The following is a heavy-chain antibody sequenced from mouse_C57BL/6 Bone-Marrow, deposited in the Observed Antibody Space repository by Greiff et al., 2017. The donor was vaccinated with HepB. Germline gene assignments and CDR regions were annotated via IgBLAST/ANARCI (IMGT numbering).Heavy chain of an antibody. V-gene: IGHV1-55*01. CDR3: ARDDGYYRYDFDD. Sequence: VQLQQPGAELVKPGASVKMSCKASGYTFTSYWITWVKQRPGQGLEWIGDIYPGSGSTNYNEKFKSKATLTVDTSSSTAYMQLSSLTSEASAVYYCARDDGYYRYDFDDWGQGTTLTVSS. J-gene: IGHJ2*01. CDR2: IYPGSGST. D-gene: IGHD2-3*01. CDR1: GYTFTSYW.